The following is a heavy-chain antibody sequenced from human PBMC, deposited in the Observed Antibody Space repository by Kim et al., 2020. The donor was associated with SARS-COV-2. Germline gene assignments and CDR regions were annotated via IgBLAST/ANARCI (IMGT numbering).Heavy chain of an antibody. V-gene: IGHV4-39*01. CDR3: ARLDGGYNSDY. Sequence: TYYNPSLKSRVTISVDTSKNQLSLKLSSVTAADTAVYYCARLDGGYNSDYWGQGTLVTVSS. J-gene: IGHJ4*02. D-gene: IGHD5-12*01. CDR2: T.